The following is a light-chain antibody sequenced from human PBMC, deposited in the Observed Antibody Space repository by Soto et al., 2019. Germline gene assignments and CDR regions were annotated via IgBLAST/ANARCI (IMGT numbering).Light chain of an antibody. Sequence: DIQMTQSPSSLSASVGDRVTITCRASQSISTYLNWYQQKPGKAPKVLISATSTLHSGVPSRFSGSGSWTDFTLTINSLQPEDFASYYCQQSYSTPYTFGQGTKLEIK. V-gene: IGKV1-39*01. CDR1: QSISTY. CDR3: QQSYSTPYT. J-gene: IGKJ2*01. CDR2: ATS.